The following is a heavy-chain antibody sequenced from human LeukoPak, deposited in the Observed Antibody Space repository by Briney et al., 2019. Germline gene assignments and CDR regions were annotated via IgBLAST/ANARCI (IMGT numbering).Heavy chain of an antibody. V-gene: IGHV3-21*01. CDR2: ISSSSSYI. CDR1: GFTFDDYG. J-gene: IGHJ4*02. D-gene: IGHD2-21*02. CDR3: ARALLCGGDCSYFDY. Sequence: PGGSLRLSCAASGFTFDDYGMSWVRQAPGKGLEWVSSISSSSSYIYYADSVKGRFTISRDNAKNSLYLQMNSLRAEDTAVYYCARALLCGGDCSYFDYWGQGTLVTVSS.